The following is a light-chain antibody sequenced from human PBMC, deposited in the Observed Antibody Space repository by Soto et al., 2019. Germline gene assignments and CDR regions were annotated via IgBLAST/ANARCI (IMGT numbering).Light chain of an antibody. V-gene: IGKV1-39*01. Sequence: IQMTQSPPSLSASVGDRVTITCLASATIYRYLNWYQQKPGKAPSLLISDASTLQSGVPSRFSGSGSGTDFTLSISSLQSEDSATYYCQQSLNPPHTFGQGTKVDIK. CDR3: QQSLNPPHT. CDR2: DAS. J-gene: IGKJ2*01. CDR1: ATIYRY.